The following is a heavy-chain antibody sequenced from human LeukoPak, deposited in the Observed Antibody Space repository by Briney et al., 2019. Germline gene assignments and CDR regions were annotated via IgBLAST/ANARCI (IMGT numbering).Heavy chain of an antibody. CDR1: GGTFSSYA. Sequence: SVKVSCKASGGTFSSYAISWVRQAPGQGLEWMGRIIPIFGTANYAQKFQGRVTITADKSTSTAYMELSSLRSEDTAVYYCARGNNYYDSSGYYGVGYYMDVWGKGPRSPSP. D-gene: IGHD3-22*01. V-gene: IGHV1-69*06. J-gene: IGHJ6*03. CDR2: IIPIFGTA. CDR3: ARGNNYYDSSGYYGVGYYMDV.